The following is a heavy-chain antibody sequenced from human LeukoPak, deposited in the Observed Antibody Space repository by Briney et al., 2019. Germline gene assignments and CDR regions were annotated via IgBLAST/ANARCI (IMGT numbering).Heavy chain of an antibody. CDR1: GFPFSSYW. CDR2: IKQDGSKK. Sequence: PGGSLRLSCVASGFPFSSYWMTWVRQAPGKGLEWVANIKQDGSKKSYVDSVKGRFTLSRDNAKSSLYLQMNSLRPEDSAVYYCARLHLGDTYGSGSPNWFDPWGQGTLVTVSS. V-gene: IGHV3-7*03. D-gene: IGHD3-10*01. J-gene: IGHJ5*02. CDR3: ARLHLGDTYGSGSPNWFDP.